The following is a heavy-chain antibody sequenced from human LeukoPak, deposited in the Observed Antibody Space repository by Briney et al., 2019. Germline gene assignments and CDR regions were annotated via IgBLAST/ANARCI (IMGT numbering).Heavy chain of an antibody. Sequence: GASVKVSCKASGGTFSSYAISWVRQAPGQGLEWMGGIIPIFGTANYAQKFQGRVTITADESTSTAYMELSSLRSEDTAVYYCARDVRNGIAVAELDYWGQGTLVTVSS. J-gene: IGHJ4*02. CDR3: ARDVRNGIAVAELDY. D-gene: IGHD6-19*01. CDR2: IIPIFGTA. CDR1: GGTFSSYA. V-gene: IGHV1-69*13.